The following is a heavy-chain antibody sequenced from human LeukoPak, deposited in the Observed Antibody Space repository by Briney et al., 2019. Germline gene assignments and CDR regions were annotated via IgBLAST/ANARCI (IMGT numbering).Heavy chain of an antibody. Sequence: SETLSLTCTVSGDSITSYYWSWIRQPPGEGLEWIGYIFHTGNTNYNPSLKSRVSMSLDTSKSQISLRLNSVTAADTAVYYCAKHRFGEPRFDNWGQGSLVSVSS. J-gene: IGHJ4*02. CDR2: IFHTGNT. CDR1: GDSITSYY. D-gene: IGHD3-10*01. CDR3: AKHRFGEPRFDN. V-gene: IGHV4-59*08.